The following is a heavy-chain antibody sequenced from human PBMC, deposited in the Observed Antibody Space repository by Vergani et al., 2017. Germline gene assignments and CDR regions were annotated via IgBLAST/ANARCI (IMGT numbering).Heavy chain of an antibody. Sequence: QVQLQQWGAGLLKPSETLSLTCAVYGGSFSGYYWSWIRQPPGKGLEWIGEINHSGSTNYNPSLKSRVTISVDTSKNQFSLKLSSVTAADTAVYYCARANLLYSSSSVYYYGMDVWGQGTTVTVSS. D-gene: IGHD6-6*01. CDR1: GGSFSGYY. CDR3: ARANLLYSSSSVYYYGMDV. V-gene: IGHV4-34*01. J-gene: IGHJ6*02. CDR2: INHSGST.